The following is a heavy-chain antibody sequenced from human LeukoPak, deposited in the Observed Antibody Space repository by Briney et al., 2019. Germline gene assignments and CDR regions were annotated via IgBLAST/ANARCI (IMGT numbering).Heavy chain of an antibody. Sequence: GASVKVSCKASGYTFTSYGISWVRQAPGQGLEWMGWISAYNGNTNYAQKLQGRVTMTTDTSTSTAYMELRSLRSDDTAVYYCARDGVADIVVVVAAMGYGMDVWGQGTTVTVSS. CDR3: ARDGVADIVVVVAAMGYGMDV. CDR1: GYTFTSYG. J-gene: IGHJ6*02. V-gene: IGHV1-18*01. D-gene: IGHD2-15*01. CDR2: ISAYNGNT.